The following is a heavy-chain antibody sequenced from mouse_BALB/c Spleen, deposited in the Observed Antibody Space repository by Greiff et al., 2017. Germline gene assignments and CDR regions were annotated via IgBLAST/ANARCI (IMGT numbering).Heavy chain of an antibody. CDR2: IWTGGGT. CDR1: GFSLTSYD. CDR3: VRDLLAFAY. V-gene: IGHV2-9-2*01. Sequence: QVQLKESGPGLVAPSQSLSITCTVSGFSLTSYDISWIRQPPGKGLEWLGVIWTGGGTNYNSAFMSRLSISKDNSKSQVFLKMNSLQTDDTAIYYCVRDLLAFAYWGQGTLVTVSA. D-gene: IGHD6-1*01. J-gene: IGHJ3*01.